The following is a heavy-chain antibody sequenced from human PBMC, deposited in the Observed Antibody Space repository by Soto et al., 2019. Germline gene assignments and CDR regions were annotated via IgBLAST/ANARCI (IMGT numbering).Heavy chain of an antibody. D-gene: IGHD3-16*01. J-gene: IGHJ4*02. CDR2: IYSGGST. V-gene: IGHV3-53*04. CDR1: GFTVSSNY. CDR3: ARGWDVGDFDY. Sequence: EVQLVESGGGLVQPGGSLRLSCAASGFTVSSNYMSWVRQAPGKGLEWVSVIYSGGSTYYADSVKGRFTSSSHNSKNTLYLQMNSLRAEDTAVYYCARGWDVGDFDYWGQGTLVTVSP.